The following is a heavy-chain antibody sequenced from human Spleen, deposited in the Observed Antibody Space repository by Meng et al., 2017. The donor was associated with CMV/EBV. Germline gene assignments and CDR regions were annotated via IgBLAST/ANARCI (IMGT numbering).Heavy chain of an antibody. CDR2: ISSDGTTV. CDR3: ARDTTLDF. J-gene: IGHJ4*02. Sequence: GESLKISCADTGFTISYYTIHWVRQSPGKGLEWVALISSDGTTVYYADSVRGRFTVSRDNSKSTVFLQMNSLSSEDTAFYYCARDTTLDFWGRGTLVTVSS. CDR1: GFTISYYT. V-gene: IGHV3-30-3*01. D-gene: IGHD1-1*01.